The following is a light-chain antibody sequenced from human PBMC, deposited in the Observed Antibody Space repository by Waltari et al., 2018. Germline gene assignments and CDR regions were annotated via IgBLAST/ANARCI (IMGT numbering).Light chain of an antibody. CDR3: AAWDDSLSRWL. CDR2: RNN. V-gene: IGLV1-47*01. J-gene: IGLJ3*02. CDR1: SSNIGSNY. Sequence: QSVLTQPPSASGTPGQRVTISCSGRSSNIGSNYVYWYQHVPGAAPKLLIYRNNPRPSGFPDRFSGSMSGTSASLAISGLRSEDESDYYCAAWDDSLSRWLLGGGTKLTVL.